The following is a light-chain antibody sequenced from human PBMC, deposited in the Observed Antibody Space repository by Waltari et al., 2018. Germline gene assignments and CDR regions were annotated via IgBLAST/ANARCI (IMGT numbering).Light chain of an antibody. Sequence: DIQMTQSPSTLSASVGARVTITCRASQSISSWLAWYQQKPGKVPKLLIYKASSLESGVPSRFSGSGSGTEFTLTISSLQPDDFATYYCQQYNSYPWTFGQGTKVEIK. V-gene: IGKV1-5*03. CDR2: KAS. J-gene: IGKJ1*01. CDR1: QSISSW. CDR3: QQYNSYPWT.